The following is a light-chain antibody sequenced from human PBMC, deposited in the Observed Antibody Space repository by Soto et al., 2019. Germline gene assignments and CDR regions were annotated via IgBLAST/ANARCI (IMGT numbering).Light chain of an antibody. V-gene: IGKV3-11*01. Sequence: EIVLTQSPATLSLSPGERATLSCRASQSVSTYLAWYQQKPGQAPRLLIYDAFNRATGIPARFSGSGSGTDFTLTSSSLEPEDFAVYYCQQRSNWPRTFGQGTKVDIK. CDR3: QQRSNWPRT. CDR2: DAF. J-gene: IGKJ1*01. CDR1: QSVSTY.